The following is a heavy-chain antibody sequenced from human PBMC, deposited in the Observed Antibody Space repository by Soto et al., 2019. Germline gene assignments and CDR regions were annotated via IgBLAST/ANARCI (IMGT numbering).Heavy chain of an antibody. Sequence: HPGGSLRLSCAASGFAFSNYAMHWVRQAPGKGLEWVSSISTSIDATYYADSAKGRFTISRDDSKNTLYLQMNSLRAEDSAVYYCAKDRTVAARHFDYWGQGTQVTVSS. V-gene: IGHV3-23*01. D-gene: IGHD6-6*01. CDR3: AKDRTVAARHFDY. CDR2: ISTSIDAT. CDR1: GFAFSNYA. J-gene: IGHJ4*02.